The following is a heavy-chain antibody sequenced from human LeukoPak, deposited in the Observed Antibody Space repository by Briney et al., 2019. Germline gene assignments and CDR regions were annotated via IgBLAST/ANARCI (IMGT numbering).Heavy chain of an antibody. CDR1: GFTFSDYG. Sequence: PGGSLRLSCAASGFTFSDYGMHWVRQAPGKGLEWVAFIRNDGSNEYYPDSVKGRFTISRDNSRNTLYLQMNSLRPEDTAVYYCAKGGSASHNWFDPWGRGTLVTVSS. J-gene: IGHJ5*02. CDR3: AKGGSASHNWFDP. CDR2: IRNDGSNE. D-gene: IGHD2-15*01. V-gene: IGHV3-30*02.